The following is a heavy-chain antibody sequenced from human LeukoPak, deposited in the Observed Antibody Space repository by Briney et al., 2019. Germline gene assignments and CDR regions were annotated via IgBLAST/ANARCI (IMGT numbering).Heavy chain of an antibody. D-gene: IGHD2-21*02. Sequence: SGGSLRLSCAASGFTFSSYAMHWVRQAPGKGLEWVAVIPYDGSNKIYADSVRGRFTISRDNSKNTLDLQMNSLRAEDTAVYYCASRATALDCWGQGTLVTVSS. J-gene: IGHJ4*02. V-gene: IGHV3-30*01. CDR2: IPYDGSNK. CDR1: GFTFSSYA. CDR3: ASRATALDC.